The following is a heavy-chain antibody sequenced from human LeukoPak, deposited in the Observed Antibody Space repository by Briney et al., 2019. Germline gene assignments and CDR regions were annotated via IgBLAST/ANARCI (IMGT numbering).Heavy chain of an antibody. V-gene: IGHV4-59*01. CDR2: IYYSGST. J-gene: IGHJ4*02. D-gene: IGHD5-24*01. Sequence: SETLSPTCTVSGGSISSYYWSWIRQPPGKGLEWIGYIYYSGSTNYNPSLKSRATISVDTSKNQFSLKLSSVTAADTAVYYCARDRWLQFFDYWGQGTLVTVTS. CDR1: GGSISSYY. CDR3: ARDRWLQFFDY.